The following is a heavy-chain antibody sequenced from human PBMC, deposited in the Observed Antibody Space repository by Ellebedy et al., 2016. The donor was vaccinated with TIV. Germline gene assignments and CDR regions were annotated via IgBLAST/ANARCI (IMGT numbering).Heavy chain of an antibody. CDR2: IIPIFGTA. CDR1: GGTFSSYA. V-gene: IGHV1-69*13. Sequence: SVKVSXXASGGTFSSYAISWVRQAPGQGLEWMGGIIPIFGTANYAQKFQGRVTITADESTSTAYMELSSLRSEDTAVYYCARSERDGYNWAGYWGQGTLVTVSS. D-gene: IGHD5-24*01. J-gene: IGHJ4*02. CDR3: ARSERDGYNWAGY.